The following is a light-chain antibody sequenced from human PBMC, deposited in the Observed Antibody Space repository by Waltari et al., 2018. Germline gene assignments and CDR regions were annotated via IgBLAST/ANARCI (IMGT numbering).Light chain of an antibody. CDR3: AAWDDSLSGRV. J-gene: IGLJ3*02. V-gene: IGLV1-47*01. Sequence: SVLTQPPSASGTPGPRVTISCSGSSSNIGSNAVYWYQQLPGTAPKLLIDRNNQRPSGVPDRFSGSKSGTSASLAISGLRSEDEADYYCAAWDDSLSGRVFGGGTKLTVL. CDR2: RNN. CDR1: SSNIGSNA.